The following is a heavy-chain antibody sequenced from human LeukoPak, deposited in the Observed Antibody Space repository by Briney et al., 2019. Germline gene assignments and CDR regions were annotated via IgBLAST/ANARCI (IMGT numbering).Heavy chain of an antibody. CDR3: AKDLLGIVVVSAFDI. V-gene: IGHV3-23*01. J-gene: IGHJ3*02. CDR1: GFTFSSYA. CDR2: ISGSGGST. Sequence: GGSLRLSCAASGFTFSSYAMSWVRQAPGKGLEWVSAISGSGGSTYYADSVKGRFTISRDNSENTLYLQMNSLRAEDTAVYYCAKDLLGIVVVSAFDIWGQGTMVTVSS. D-gene: IGHD3-22*01.